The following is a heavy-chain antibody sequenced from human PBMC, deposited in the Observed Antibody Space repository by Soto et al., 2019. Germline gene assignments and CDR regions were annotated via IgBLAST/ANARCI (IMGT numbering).Heavy chain of an antibody. V-gene: IGHV1-69*08. CDR1: GGTFSSYT. Sequence: QVQLVQSGAEVKKPGSSVKVSCKASGGTFSSYTINWVRQAPGQGLEWMGRIIPILGIANYAQKFQGRVTITADKSTSTAYMELSSPRSEDTAVYYCAREQYGGDPMIWGQGTLVTVSS. D-gene: IGHD2-21*02. J-gene: IGHJ4*02. CDR2: IIPILGIA. CDR3: AREQYGGDPMI.